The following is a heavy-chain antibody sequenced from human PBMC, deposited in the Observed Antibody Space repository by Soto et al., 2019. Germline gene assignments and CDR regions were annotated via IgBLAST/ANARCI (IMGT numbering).Heavy chain of an antibody. CDR2: INHSGST. J-gene: IGHJ2*01. V-gene: IGHV4-34*01. Sequence: SETLSLTCAVYGGSFSGYYWSWIRQPPGKGLEWIGEINHSGSTNYNPPLKSRVTISVDTSENQFSLKCSYVTAADTAVYYCAKHDYGGKGSPYGSFDLWGRGTLVTVSS. D-gene: IGHD4-17*01. CDR1: GGSFSGYY. CDR3: AKHDYGGKGSPYGSFDL.